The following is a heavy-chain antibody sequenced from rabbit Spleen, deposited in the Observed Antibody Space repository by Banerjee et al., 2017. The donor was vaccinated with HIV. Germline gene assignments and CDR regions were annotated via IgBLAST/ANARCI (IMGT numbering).Heavy chain of an antibody. D-gene: IGHD4-2*01. J-gene: IGHJ6*01. V-gene: IGHV1S45*01. Sequence: QEQLVESGGDLVKPGASLTLTCTASGFSFSSSYWICWVRQAPGKGLEWIGCIWTGSSGVTYYASWAKGRFTIFKTSSTTVTLKLTSLTAADTATYFCARALVIYYYAMDLWGQGTLVTVS. CDR3: ARALVIYYYAMDL. CDR2: IWTGSSGVT. CDR1: GFSFSSSYW.